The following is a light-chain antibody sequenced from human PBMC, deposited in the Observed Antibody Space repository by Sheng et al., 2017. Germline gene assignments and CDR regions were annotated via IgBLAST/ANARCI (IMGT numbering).Light chain of an antibody. J-gene: IGKJ2*01. CDR3: QHYIMCST. Sequence: AIRMTQSPSSFSASTGDRVTITCRASQGISSYLAWYQQKPGKAPKLLIYASSTLQSGVPSRFSGSGSGTDFTLTISCLQSEDFATYYCQHYIMCSTFGQGTKLEIK. CDR2: ASS. V-gene: IGKV1-8*01. CDR1: QGISSY.